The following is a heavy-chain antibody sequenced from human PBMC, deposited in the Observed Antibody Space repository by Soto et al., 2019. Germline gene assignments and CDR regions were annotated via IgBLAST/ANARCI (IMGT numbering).Heavy chain of an antibody. CDR3: AKDLREYSSGWYAAYYYGMDV. J-gene: IGHJ6*02. CDR2: ISGSGGST. D-gene: IGHD6-19*01. Sequence: GESLKISCAASGFTFSSYAMSWVRQAPGKGLEWVSAISGSGGSTYYADSVKGRFTISRDNSKNTLYLQMNSLRAEDTAVYYCAKDLREYSSGWYAAYYYGMDVWGQGTTVTVSS. CDR1: GFTFSSYA. V-gene: IGHV3-23*01.